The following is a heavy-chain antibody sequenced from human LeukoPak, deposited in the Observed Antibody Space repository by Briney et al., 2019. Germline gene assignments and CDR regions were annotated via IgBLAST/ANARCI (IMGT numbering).Heavy chain of an antibody. CDR3: ATAPREDSSGYFPFYFDQ. CDR1: GFTVSSNY. Sequence: GGSLRLSCAASGFTVSSNYMSWVRQAPGKGLEWVSVIYSGGSTYYADSVKGKFTISRDDSNNTLYLQMNSLRVEDTAVYYCATAPREDSSGYFPFYFDQWGQGTLVTVSS. CDR2: IYSGGST. D-gene: IGHD3-22*01. J-gene: IGHJ4*02. V-gene: IGHV3-66*01.